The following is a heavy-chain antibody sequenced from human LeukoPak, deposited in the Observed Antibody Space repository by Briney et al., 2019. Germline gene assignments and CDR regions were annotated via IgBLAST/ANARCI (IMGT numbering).Heavy chain of an antibody. CDR2: ISTDESST. CDR1: GFTFSSYW. J-gene: IGHJ5*02. D-gene: IGHD2-15*01. Sequence: GGSLRLSCADSGFTFSSYWMHWARQAPGKGLGWVSCISTDESSTRYADSVKGRFTISRDNAKNTLYLQMNSLRVEDTALYYCVRAGGGSSRMAFDPWGQGTLVTVSS. V-gene: IGHV3-74*01. CDR3: VRAGGGSSRMAFDP.